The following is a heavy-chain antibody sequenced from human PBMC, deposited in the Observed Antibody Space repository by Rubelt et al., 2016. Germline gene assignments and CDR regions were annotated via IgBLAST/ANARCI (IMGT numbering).Heavy chain of an antibody. V-gene: IGHV4-4*02. J-gene: IGHJ5*02. D-gene: IGHD2-21*02. CDR1: GDSISTNNW. Sequence: QVQLQESGPGLVKPSGTLSLICAVSGDSISTNNWWTWVRQSPGKGLEWIGEIFHRGTTNNNPSLNSRVTISLDKSKNQFALNLTAVTAAESAVYYCARGRNCMASTCYSSNWFDTWGQGILVTVSS. CDR3: ARGRNCMASTCYSSNWFDT. CDR2: IFHRGTT.